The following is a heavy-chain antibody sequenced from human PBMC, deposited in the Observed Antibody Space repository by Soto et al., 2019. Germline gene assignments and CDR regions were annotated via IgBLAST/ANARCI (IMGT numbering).Heavy chain of an antibody. CDR1: GGTFSSYA. CDR3: ARDAKVVADLYYYYGMDV. D-gene: IGHD2-15*01. V-gene: IGHV1-69*06. J-gene: IGHJ6*02. Sequence: SVKVSCKASGGTFSSYAISWVRQAPGQGLEWMGGIIPIFGTANYAQKFQGRVTITADKSTSTAYMELSSLRSEDTAVYYCARDAKVVADLYYYYGMDVWGQGTTVTVSS. CDR2: IIPIFGTA.